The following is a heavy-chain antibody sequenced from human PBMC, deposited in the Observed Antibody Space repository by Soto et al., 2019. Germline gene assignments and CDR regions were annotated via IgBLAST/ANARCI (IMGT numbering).Heavy chain of an antibody. Sequence: EVQLLESGGGLVQPGGSLRLSCTASGFTFSSYAMSWVRQAPGKELEWVSTISGNSGKTNYAESVKGRFSISRDNSKNTVHLQLDSLRAEDTAVYFCANLGFVLMELYYVHKWGHGTLVTVSS. CDR3: ANLGFVLMELYYVHK. CDR2: ISGNSGKT. CDR1: GFTFSSYA. J-gene: IGHJ4*01. V-gene: IGHV3-23*01. D-gene: IGHD2-8*01.